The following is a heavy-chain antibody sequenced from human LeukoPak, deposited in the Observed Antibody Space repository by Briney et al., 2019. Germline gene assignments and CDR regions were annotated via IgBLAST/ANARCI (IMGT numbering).Heavy chain of an antibody. V-gene: IGHV1-2*02. CDR1: GYTLTGYY. CDR2: MNPNSGGT. J-gene: IGHJ5*02. D-gene: IGHD3-16*02. CDR3: ARDKLGLGELSLYDQ. Sequence: ASVRVSCKASGYTLTGYYMHWVRQAPGQGLEWMGWMNPNSGGTKYAQKFQGRVTMTRDTSISTAYMELSRLRSDDTAMYYCARDKLGLGELSLYDQWGQGTLVTVFS.